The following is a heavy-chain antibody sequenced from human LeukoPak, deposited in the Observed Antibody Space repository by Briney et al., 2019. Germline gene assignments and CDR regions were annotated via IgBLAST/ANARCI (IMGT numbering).Heavy chain of an antibody. CDR2: INAGNGNT. V-gene: IGHV1-3*01. CDR3: ATVRGSYWNFPGMDV. Sequence: ASVKVSCKASGYTFTSYAMHWVRQAPGQRLEWMGWINAGNGNTKYSQKFQGRVTITRDTSASTAYMELSSLRSEDTAVYYCATVRGSYWNFPGMDVWGQGTTVTVSS. J-gene: IGHJ6*02. CDR1: GYTFTSYA. D-gene: IGHD3-10*01.